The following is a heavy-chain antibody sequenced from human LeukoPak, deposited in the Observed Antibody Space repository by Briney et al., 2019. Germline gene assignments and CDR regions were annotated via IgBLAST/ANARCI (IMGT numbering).Heavy chain of an antibody. V-gene: IGHV1-18*01. J-gene: IGHJ4*02. CDR1: GYTFSNYG. D-gene: IGHD1-26*01. CDR2: ISAYDGNT. Sequence: ASVKVSCKGSGYTFSNYGVSWMRQAPGQGLEWMGWISAYDGNTNYAQRLQGRVTMTTDTSTSTAYMELRSLRSDDTAVYYCARVLRGYSGSVWGQGTLVTVSS. CDR3: ARVLRGYSGSV.